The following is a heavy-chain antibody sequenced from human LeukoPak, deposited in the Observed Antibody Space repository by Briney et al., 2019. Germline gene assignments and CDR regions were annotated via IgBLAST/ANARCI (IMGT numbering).Heavy chain of an antibody. D-gene: IGHD6-13*01. V-gene: IGHV3-30-3*01. Sequence: GGSLRLSCAASGFTFSSYAMHWVRQAPGKGLEWVAVISYDGSNKYYADSVKGRFTISRDNSKDTLYLQMNSLRAEDAAVYYCAKDRGIYSSSWYSRSAEYFQHWGQGTLVTVSS. CDR1: GFTFSSYA. J-gene: IGHJ1*01. CDR2: ISYDGSNK. CDR3: AKDRGIYSSSWYSRSAEYFQH.